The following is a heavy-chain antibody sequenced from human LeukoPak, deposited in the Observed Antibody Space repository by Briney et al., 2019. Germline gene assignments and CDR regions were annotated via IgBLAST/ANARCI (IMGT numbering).Heavy chain of an antibody. CDR2: ISAYNGNT. J-gene: IGHJ4*02. D-gene: IGHD3-22*01. CDR1: GYTFTSYG. CDR3: ARVDHYYDSSGYSYYFDY. Sequence: ASVKVSCKASGYTFTSYGISWVRQAPGQGLEWMGWISAYNGNTNYAQKLQGRVTMTTDTSTSTAYMELRSLRSDDTAVYYCARVDHYYDSSGYSYYFDYWGQGTLVTVSS. V-gene: IGHV1-18*01.